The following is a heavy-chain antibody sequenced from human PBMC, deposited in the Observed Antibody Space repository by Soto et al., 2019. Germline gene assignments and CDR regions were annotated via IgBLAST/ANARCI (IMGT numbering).Heavy chain of an antibody. CDR1: GFTLSSYG. V-gene: IGHV3-30*18. Sequence: PGGSLRLSCAASGFTLSSYGMHRVRQAPGKGLEWVAVISYDGSNKYYADSVKGRFTISRDNSKNTLYLQMNSLRAEDTAVYYCAKGSRQEPFWSGYPFDYWGQGTPVTVSS. D-gene: IGHD3-3*01. CDR2: ISYDGSNK. CDR3: AKGSRQEPFWSGYPFDY. J-gene: IGHJ4*02.